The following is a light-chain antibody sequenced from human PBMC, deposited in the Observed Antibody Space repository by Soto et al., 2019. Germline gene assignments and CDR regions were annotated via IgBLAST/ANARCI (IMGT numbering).Light chain of an antibody. CDR3: AAWEDSLNGVI. CDR1: SSNIGSNT. V-gene: IGLV1-44*01. CDR2: SNN. Sequence: QSVLTQPPSASGTPGQRVTISCSGSSSNIGSNTVNWYQQLPGTAPKLLIYSNNQRPSGVPDRFSGSKSGTSASLAISGRQCEDETDYYCAAWEDSLNGVIFGGGTKLTVL. J-gene: IGLJ2*01.